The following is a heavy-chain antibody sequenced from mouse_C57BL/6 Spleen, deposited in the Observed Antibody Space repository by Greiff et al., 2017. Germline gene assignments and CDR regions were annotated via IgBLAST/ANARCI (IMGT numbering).Heavy chain of an antibody. CDR1: GYTFTSYW. CDR2: IDPSDSET. Sequence: QVQLQQPGAELVRPGSSVKLSCKASGYTFTSYWMHWVKQRPIQGLEWIGNIDPSDSETHYNQKFKDKATLTVDTYSSTAYMQLSSLTSEDSAVYYCARSGSSDGFAYWGQGTLVTVSA. J-gene: IGHJ3*01. V-gene: IGHV1-52*01. CDR3: ARSGSSDGFAY.